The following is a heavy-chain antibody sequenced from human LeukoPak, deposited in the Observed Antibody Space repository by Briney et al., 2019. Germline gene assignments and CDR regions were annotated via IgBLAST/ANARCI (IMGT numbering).Heavy chain of an antibody. D-gene: IGHD4-17*01. CDR3: ARQSRDGDYIAKLFDY. CDR1: GGSLSNYY. CDR2: IYYSGSI. J-gene: IGHJ4*02. V-gene: IGHV4-59*08. Sequence: SETLSLTCTVSGGSLSNYYWSWIRQPPGKGLAWIGYIYYSGSINYNPSLKSRVIISVDMSKNQFSLQLSSVTAADTAVYYCARQSRDGDYIAKLFDYWGQGTLVTVSS.